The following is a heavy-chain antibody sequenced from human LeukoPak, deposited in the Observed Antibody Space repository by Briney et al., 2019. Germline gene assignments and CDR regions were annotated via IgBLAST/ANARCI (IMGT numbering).Heavy chain of an antibody. Sequence: TVGTLRLSCAASGFAFRNYGMSRVRQAPGKGLEWVSGTIGSGDSKFYADPVKGRFTISRDNSRNTLYLHMNSPRVDETAVYYCASLYNDYGDYWGQGALVTVSS. D-gene: IGHD5-24*01. J-gene: IGHJ4*02. CDR3: ASLYNDYGDY. CDR2: TIGSGDSK. V-gene: IGHV3-23*01. CDR1: GFAFRNYG.